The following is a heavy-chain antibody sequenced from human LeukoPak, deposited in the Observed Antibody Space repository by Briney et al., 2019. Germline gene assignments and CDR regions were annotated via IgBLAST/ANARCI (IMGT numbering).Heavy chain of an antibody. CDR3: ARDPRDDYGDLGDY. CDR1: GGTFSSYA. J-gene: IGHJ4*02. V-gene: IGHV1-69*04. D-gene: IGHD4-17*01. CDR2: IIPILGIA. Sequence: ASVKVSCKASGGTFSSYAISWVRQAPGQGLEWMGRIIPILGIANYAQKFQGRVTITRDTSASTAYMDLSSLRSEDTAVYYCARDPRDDYGDLGDYWGQGTLVTVSS.